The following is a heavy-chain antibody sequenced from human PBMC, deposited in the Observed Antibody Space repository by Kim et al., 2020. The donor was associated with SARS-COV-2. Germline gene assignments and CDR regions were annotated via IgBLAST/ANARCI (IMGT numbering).Heavy chain of an antibody. CDR1: GFTFSSYA. CDR3: AKDYDFWSGYLGYYYYGMDV. V-gene: IGHV3-23*01. Sequence: GGSLRLSCAASGFTFSSYAMSWVRQAPGKGLEWVSAISGSGGSTYYADSVKGRFTISRDNSKNTLYLQMNSLRAEDTAVYYCAKDYDFWSGYLGYYYYGMDVWGQGTTVTVSS. J-gene: IGHJ6*02. CDR2: ISGSGGST. D-gene: IGHD3-3*01.